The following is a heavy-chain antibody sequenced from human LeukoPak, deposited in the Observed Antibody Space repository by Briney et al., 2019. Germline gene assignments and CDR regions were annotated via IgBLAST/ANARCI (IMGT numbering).Heavy chain of an antibody. CDR1: GGSISSGGYY. V-gene: IGHV4-30-2*02. Sequence: PSETLSLTCTVSGGSISSGGYYWSWIRQPPGKGLEWIGYIYHSGSTYYNPSLKSRVTISVDTSKNQFSLKLSSVTAADTAVYYCARYYYDSSGYYYGIDYWGQGTLVTVSS. D-gene: IGHD3-22*01. CDR2: IYHSGST. CDR3: ARYYYDSSGYYYGIDY. J-gene: IGHJ4*02.